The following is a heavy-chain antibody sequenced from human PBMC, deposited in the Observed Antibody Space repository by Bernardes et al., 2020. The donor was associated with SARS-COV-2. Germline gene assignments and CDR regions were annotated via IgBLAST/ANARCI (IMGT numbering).Heavy chain of an antibody. J-gene: IGHJ4*02. Sequence: APGKGLEWVSAISGSGGSTYYADSVKGRFTISRDNSKNTLYLQMNSLRAEDTAVYYCASPDYDILTGYSYGADYWGQGTLVTVSS. CDR3: ASPDYDILTGYSYGADY. D-gene: IGHD3-9*01. CDR2: ISGSGGST. V-gene: IGHV3-23*01.